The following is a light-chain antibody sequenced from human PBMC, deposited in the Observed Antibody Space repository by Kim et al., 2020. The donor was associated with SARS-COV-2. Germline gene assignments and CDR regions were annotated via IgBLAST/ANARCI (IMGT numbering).Light chain of an antibody. V-gene: IGKV1-5*03. CDR1: QSIGTL. Sequence: TSIGARVTNTCRASQSIGTLFAWYQQKPGNAPNLLIYKASSLHSGAPSRVSGSGSGTEFTRTISSLQPGDFATYYCQQYNTYPYTFGQGTKLEI. J-gene: IGKJ2*01. CDR2: KAS. CDR3: QQYNTYPYT.